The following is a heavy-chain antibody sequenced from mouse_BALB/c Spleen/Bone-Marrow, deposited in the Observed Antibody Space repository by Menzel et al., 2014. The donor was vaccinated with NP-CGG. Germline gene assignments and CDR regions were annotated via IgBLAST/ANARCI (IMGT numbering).Heavy chain of an antibody. J-gene: IGHJ3*01. CDR1: GFNIKDTY. CDR3: AKDDSWGFAY. D-gene: IGHD2-4*01. CDR2: IDPANGNI. V-gene: IGHV14-3*02. Sequence: VQLQQSGAELVKPGASVKLSCTASGFNIKDTYMHWVKQRPEQGLEWIGRIDPANGNIKYDPKFQGKATITADTSSNTAYLQLSSLTSEDTAVYYCAKDDSWGFAYWGQGTLVTVSA.